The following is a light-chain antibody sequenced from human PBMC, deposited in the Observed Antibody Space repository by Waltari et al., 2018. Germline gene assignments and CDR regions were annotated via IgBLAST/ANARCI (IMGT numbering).Light chain of an antibody. J-gene: IGKJ2*03. Sequence: VILTQSPATLSLSPGERATLSCRASQSVSSYLAWYQQKPGQAPRLLIYAASSRATGIPDRFSGSGSGTEFTLTISSLEPEDFAVYYCQSFGSSPYSFGQGTKVEIK. CDR3: QSFGSSPYS. V-gene: IGKV3-20*01. CDR1: QSVSSY. CDR2: AAS.